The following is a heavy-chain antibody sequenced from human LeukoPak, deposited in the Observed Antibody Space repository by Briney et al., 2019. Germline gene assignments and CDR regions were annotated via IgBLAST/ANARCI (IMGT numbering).Heavy chain of an antibody. Sequence: PSETLSLTWAVYGRSFSGYYCSWIRQPPGKGLEWIGEINHSGSTNYNPSLKSRDTISVDTSDTPFSLELSSVTAADTAVYYCARRRRGYSSSPYNWFDPGGQGNLVTVSA. CDR1: GRSFSGYY. CDR3: ARRRRGYSSSPYNWFDP. V-gene: IGHV4-34*01. J-gene: IGHJ5*02. CDR2: INHSGST. D-gene: IGHD5-18*01.